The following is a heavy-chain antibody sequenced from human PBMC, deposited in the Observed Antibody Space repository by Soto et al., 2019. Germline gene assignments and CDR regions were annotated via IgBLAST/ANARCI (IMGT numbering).Heavy chain of an antibody. J-gene: IGHJ5*02. Sequence: SGFTFSSYSMNWVRQAPGKGLEWVSSISSSSSYIYYADSVKGRFTISRDNAKNSLYLQMNSLRAEDTAVYYCAREYDFWSGPSWFDPWGQGTLVTVSS. CDR2: ISSSSSYI. D-gene: IGHD3-3*01. V-gene: IGHV3-21*01. CDR1: GFTFSSYS. CDR3: AREYDFWSGPSWFDP.